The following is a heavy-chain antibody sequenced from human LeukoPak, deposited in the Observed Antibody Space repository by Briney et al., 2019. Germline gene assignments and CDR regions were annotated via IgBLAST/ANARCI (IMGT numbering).Heavy chain of an antibody. CDR1: GGSFSGYY. CDR2: INHSGST. Sequence: PSETLSLTCAVYGGSFSGYYWSWIRQPPGKGLEWVGEINHSGSTNYNPSLKSRVTISVDTSKNQFSLKLSSVTAADTAVYYCARARDFWSGYYSSPLFDYWGQGTLVTVSS. J-gene: IGHJ4*02. V-gene: IGHV4-34*01. D-gene: IGHD3-3*01. CDR3: ARARDFWSGYYSSPLFDY.